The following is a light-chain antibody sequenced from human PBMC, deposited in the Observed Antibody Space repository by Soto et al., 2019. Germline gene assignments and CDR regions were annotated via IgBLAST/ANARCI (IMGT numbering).Light chain of an antibody. Sequence: EIVLTQSPATLSLSPGERATLSCRTSQSVYTYLAWYQQKPGQAPRLLIFDASNRATGIPARFSGRGSGTDFTLTVNSLEPEDFAVYYCQQRGQWPITFGQGTRLEI. J-gene: IGKJ5*01. V-gene: IGKV3-11*01. CDR2: DAS. CDR3: QQRGQWPIT. CDR1: QSVYTY.